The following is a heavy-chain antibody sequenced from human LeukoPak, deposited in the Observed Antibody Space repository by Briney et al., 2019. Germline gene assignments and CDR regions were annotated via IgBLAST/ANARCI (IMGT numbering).Heavy chain of an antibody. D-gene: IGHD3-10*01. V-gene: IGHV1-2*02. CDR1: GYTFTAYY. J-gene: IGHJ4*02. CDR3: ARDRSSGSGSYYVLDY. CDR2: INPNSGAT. Sequence: ASVKVSCKASGYTFTAYYVHWVRQAPGQGLEYMGWINPNSGATNYAQKFQGRVTMTRDTSISTAYMELSRLRSDDTAVYYCARDRSSGSGSYYVLDYWGQGTLVTVSS.